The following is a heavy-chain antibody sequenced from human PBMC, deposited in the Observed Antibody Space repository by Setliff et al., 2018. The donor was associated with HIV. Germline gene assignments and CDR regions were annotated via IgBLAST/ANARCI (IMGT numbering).Heavy chain of an antibody. CDR1: GYTFTDHY. J-gene: IGHJ4*02. D-gene: IGHD3-16*01. CDR3: VVGAFSWGKYY. Sequence: ASVKVSCKTSGYTFTDHYINWLQQAPGKGFEWMGRVSPKYGTTNYAGRFQGKVTITADASKDTVYIEVRSLRYEDTAQYYCVVGAFSWGKYYWGQGTQVTVSS. V-gene: IGHV1-69-2*01. CDR2: VSPKYGTT.